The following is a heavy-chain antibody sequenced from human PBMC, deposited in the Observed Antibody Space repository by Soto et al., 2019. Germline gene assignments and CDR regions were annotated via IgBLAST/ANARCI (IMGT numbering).Heavy chain of an antibody. J-gene: IGHJ6*02. CDR1: GFTYTDFA. Sequence: VQLVESGGGEVQPGRSLRLSCAASGFTYTDFALHWVRQAPGKGLEWVVIISYDGSDKYYADSVKGLFAISRDNPKNTLYLEIIGLRPEDTAVYFCARRVWDSYCAIDVWGQGTTVTVFS. D-gene: IGHD3-22*01. V-gene: IGHV3-30*09. CDR2: ISYDGSDK. CDR3: ARRVWDSYCAIDV.